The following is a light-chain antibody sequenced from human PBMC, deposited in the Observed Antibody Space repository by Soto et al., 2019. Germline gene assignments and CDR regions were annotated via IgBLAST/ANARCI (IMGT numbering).Light chain of an antibody. V-gene: IGLV2-14*03. Sequence: QSVLTQPASVSGSPGQSITISCTGTSSDVGGYNYVSWYQHHPGKAPKLMIYDVTNRPSGVSNRFSGSKSGNTASLTISGLQAEDVADYYCTSYTTSSPYLVFGGGTKLTVL. CDR1: SSDVGGYNY. CDR2: DVT. CDR3: TSYTTSSPYLV. J-gene: IGLJ3*02.